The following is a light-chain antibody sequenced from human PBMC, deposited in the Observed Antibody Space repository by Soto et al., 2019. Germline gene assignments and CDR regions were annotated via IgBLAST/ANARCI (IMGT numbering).Light chain of an antibody. CDR3: LQDFTYPRT. CDR1: QGIRNE. J-gene: IGKJ1*01. Sequence: AIRMTQSPSSVSASVGDRVTITRRASQGIRNELGWYQQKPGKAPKLVIYSASSLQSGVPSRFSGSGSGTDFILTISCLQPEDFATYFCLQDFTYPRTFGQGTKV. CDR2: SAS. V-gene: IGKV1-6*01.